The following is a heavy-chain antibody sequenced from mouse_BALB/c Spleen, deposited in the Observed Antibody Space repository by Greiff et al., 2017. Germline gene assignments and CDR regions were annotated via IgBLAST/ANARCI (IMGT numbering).Heavy chain of an antibody. CDR2: INPSSGYT. D-gene: IGHD1-1*01. V-gene: IGHV1-4*02. J-gene: IGHJ3*01. CDR1: GYTFTSYT. CDR3: ANIYYYGPWFAY. Sequence: QVQLQQSAAELARPGASVKMSCKASGYTFTSYTMHWVKQRPGQGLEWIGYINPSSGYTEYNQKFKDKTTLTADKSSSTAYMQLSSLTSEDSAVYYCANIYYYGPWFAYWGQGTLVTVSA.